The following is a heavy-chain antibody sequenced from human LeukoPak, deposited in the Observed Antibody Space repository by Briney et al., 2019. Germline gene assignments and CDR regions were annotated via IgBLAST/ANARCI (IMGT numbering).Heavy chain of an antibody. CDR2: IYTSGST. J-gene: IGHJ4*02. V-gene: IGHV4-4*07. D-gene: IGHD4-17*01. CDR3: ARLSTVTTSFDY. CDR1: GGSISSYY. Sequence: PSETLSLTCSVSGGSISSYYWNWIRQPAGKGLEWVGRIYTSGSTNSNPSLKSRVTMSVDTSKNQFSLKLSSVTAADTAVYYCARLSTVTTSFDYWGQGTLVTVSS.